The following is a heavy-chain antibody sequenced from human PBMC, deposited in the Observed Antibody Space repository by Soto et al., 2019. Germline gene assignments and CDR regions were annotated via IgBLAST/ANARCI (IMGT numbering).Heavy chain of an antibody. CDR3: ATPYYFNL. V-gene: IGHV3-21*06. CDR2: ISDDSSYI. D-gene: IGHD3-10*01. J-gene: IGHJ5*02. CDR1: GFMFSAYT. Sequence: PGGSLRLSCAASGFMFSAYTMNWVRQAPGKGLEWLSSISDDSSYIDYADSLRGRFTDSRDNARNSLYLQIDSLGVEDTAVYYCATPYYFNLWGPGTLVTVSS.